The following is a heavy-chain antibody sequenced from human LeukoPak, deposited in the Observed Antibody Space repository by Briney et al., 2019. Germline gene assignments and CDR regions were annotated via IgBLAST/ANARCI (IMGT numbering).Heavy chain of an antibody. CDR1: GYTFTSYG. Sequence: GASVKVSCKASGYTFTSYGISWVRQAPGQGLEWMGWISAYNGNTNYAQKLRGRVTMTTDTSTSTAYMELRSLRSDDTAVYYCAREPTYYDILTGYYNSGHFDYWGQGTLVTVSS. CDR2: ISAYNGNT. CDR3: AREPTYYDILTGYYNSGHFDY. V-gene: IGHV1-18*01. J-gene: IGHJ4*02. D-gene: IGHD3-9*01.